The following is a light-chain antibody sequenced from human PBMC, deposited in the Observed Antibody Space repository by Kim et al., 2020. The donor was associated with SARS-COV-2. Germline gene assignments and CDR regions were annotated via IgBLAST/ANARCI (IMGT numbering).Light chain of an antibody. CDR1: QSVRSSY. Sequence: STGDRATLSWRASQSVRSSYLAWYQQKPGKATRLLIYGASSRATGIPDRFSGSGSGTDFTLNISRLEPEDFAVYYCQQYGSSPRTFGQGTKVDIK. CDR2: GAS. V-gene: IGKV3-20*01. J-gene: IGKJ1*01. CDR3: QQYGSSPRT.